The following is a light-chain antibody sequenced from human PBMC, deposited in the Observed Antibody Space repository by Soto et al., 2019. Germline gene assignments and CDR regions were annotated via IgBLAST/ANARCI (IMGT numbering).Light chain of an antibody. V-gene: IGLV2-23*01. CDR1: SSDVGSYNL. CDR3: CSYAGSSTL. J-gene: IGLJ1*01. CDR2: EGS. Sequence: QSVLTQPASVSGSPGQSITISCTGTSSDVGSYNLVSWYQQHPGEAPKLMIYEGSKRPSGVSNRFSGSKSGNTASLTISGLLAEDEADYYCCSYAGSSTLFGTGTKLTVL.